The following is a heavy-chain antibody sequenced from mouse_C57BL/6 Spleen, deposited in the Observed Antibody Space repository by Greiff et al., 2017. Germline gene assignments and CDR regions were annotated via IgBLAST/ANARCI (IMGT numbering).Heavy chain of an antibody. CDR1: GYTFTDYY. J-gene: IGHJ3*01. CDR3: AREGAYYSNYAFAY. V-gene: IGHV1-76*01. Sequence: VQLQESGAELVRPGASVKLSCKASGYTFTDYYINWVKQRPGQGLEWIARIYPGSGNTYYNEKFKGKATLTAEKSSSTAYMQLSSLTSEDSAVYFCAREGAYYSNYAFAYWGQGTLVTVSA. CDR2: IYPGSGNT. D-gene: IGHD2-5*01.